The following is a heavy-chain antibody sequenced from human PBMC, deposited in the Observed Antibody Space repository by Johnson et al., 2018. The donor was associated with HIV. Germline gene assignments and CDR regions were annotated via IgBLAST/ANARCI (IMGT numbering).Heavy chain of an antibody. CDR2: IGTAGDT. CDR3: ARGSRYTHDNDDVYLLQAFDI. J-gene: IGHJ3*02. V-gene: IGHV3-13*01. D-gene: IGHD3-16*01. Sequence: VQLVESGGGLEQPGGSLRLSCADSGCTFSRDDMHGVRQATGTGLEWVSGIGTAGDTYYPGSVKGRFTISRENAKNSLDLQMNTLRADDTAVYYCARGSRYTHDNDDVYLLQAFDIWGQGTMVTVSS. CDR1: GCTFSRDD.